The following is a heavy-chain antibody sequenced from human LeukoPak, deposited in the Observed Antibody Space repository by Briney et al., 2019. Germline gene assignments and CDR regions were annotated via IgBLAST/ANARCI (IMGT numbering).Heavy chain of an antibody. J-gene: IGHJ4*02. CDR2: IKPHGGEK. D-gene: IGHD1-26*01. V-gene: IGHV3-7*01. Sequence: GGSLRLSCAASGFTFSSYWMSWVRQAPGKGLEWVANIKPHGGEKYYVDSVRGRFTISRDNAKNSLYLEMNSLRAEDTAVYYCARDPSYSENLDYWGQGTLVTVSS. CDR1: GFTFSSYW. CDR3: ARDPSYSENLDY.